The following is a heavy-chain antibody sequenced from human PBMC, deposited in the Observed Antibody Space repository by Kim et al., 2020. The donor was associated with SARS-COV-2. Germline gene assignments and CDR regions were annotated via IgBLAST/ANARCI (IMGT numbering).Heavy chain of an antibody. CDR3: ASAPPYPGIAAAGPTRYFDY. CDR1: GGSFSGYY. D-gene: IGHD6-13*01. V-gene: IGHV4-34*01. Sequence: SETLSLTCAVYGGSFSGYYWSWIRQPPGKGLEWIGEINHSGSTNYNPSLKSRVTISVDTSKNQFSLKLSSVTAADTAVYYCASAPPYPGIAAAGPTRYFDYWGQGTLVTVSS. J-gene: IGHJ4*02. CDR2: INHSGST.